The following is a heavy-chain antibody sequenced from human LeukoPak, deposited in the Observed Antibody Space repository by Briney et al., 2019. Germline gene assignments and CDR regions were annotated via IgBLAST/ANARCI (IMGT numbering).Heavy chain of an antibody. CDR1: GGSFSGYY. J-gene: IGHJ4*02. Sequence: SETLSLTCAVYGGSFSGYYWSWIRQPPGKGLEWIGEINHSGSTNYNPSLKSRVTISLDTSKNQFSLRLSSVTAADTAVYYCARDYVGVAGTFDYWGQGTLVTVSS. V-gene: IGHV4-34*01. CDR2: INHSGST. CDR3: ARDYVGVAGTFDY. D-gene: IGHD6-19*01.